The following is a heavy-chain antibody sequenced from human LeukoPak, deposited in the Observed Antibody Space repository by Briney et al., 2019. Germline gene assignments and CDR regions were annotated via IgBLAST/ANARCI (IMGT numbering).Heavy chain of an antibody. Sequence: GASVKVSCKASGGTFSSYAISRVRQAPGQGLEWMGGIIPIFGTANYAQKFQGRVTITADESTSTAYMELSSLRSEDTAVYYCARGVRGILQPYNWFDPWGQGTLVTVSS. V-gene: IGHV1-69*01. J-gene: IGHJ5*02. CDR2: IIPIFGTA. CDR3: ARGVRGILQPYNWFDP. D-gene: IGHD2-15*01. CDR1: GGTFSSYA.